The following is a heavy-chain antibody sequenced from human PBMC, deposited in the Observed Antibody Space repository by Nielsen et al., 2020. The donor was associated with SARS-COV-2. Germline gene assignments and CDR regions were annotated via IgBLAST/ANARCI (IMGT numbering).Heavy chain of an antibody. V-gene: IGHV3-64D*06. CDR3: VKDLGAAAGIVDVFDM. CDR2: ISSDGARM. J-gene: IGHJ3*02. Sequence: GESLKISCAASGFTFSSYSMNWVRQAPGKGLEDVSSISSDGARMYYSDSVKGRFTISRDNSKNTLYLQMSSLRVEDTAVYYCVKDLGAAAGIVDVFDMWGQGTMVTVSS. CDR1: GFTFSSYS. D-gene: IGHD6-13*01.